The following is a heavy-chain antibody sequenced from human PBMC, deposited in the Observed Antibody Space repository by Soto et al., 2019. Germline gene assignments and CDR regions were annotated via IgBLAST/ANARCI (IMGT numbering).Heavy chain of an antibody. CDR2: IKQDGSAK. CDR3: ARNRDYAFDY. V-gene: IGHV3-7*01. J-gene: IGHJ4*02. D-gene: IGHD4-17*01. CDR1: GFMFSNYW. Sequence: VQLVESGGGLVQPGGSLRLSCAASGFMFSNYWISWVRQAPGKGLEWVAIIKQDGSAKYYVDSVKGRFTISRDDAKNSLYLQMNSLRIEDAAVYYCARNRDYAFDYWGRGTLVTVSS.